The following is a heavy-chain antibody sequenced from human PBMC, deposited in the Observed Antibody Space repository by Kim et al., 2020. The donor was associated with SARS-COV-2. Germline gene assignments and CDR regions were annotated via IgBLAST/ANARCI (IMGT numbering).Heavy chain of an antibody. Sequence: YSPSFQGQVTISADKSISTAYLQWSSLKASDTAMYYCARNGNGDVPAIDYWGQGTLVTVSS. CDR3: ARNGNGDVPAIDY. V-gene: IGHV5-51*01. D-gene: IGHD4-17*01. J-gene: IGHJ4*02.